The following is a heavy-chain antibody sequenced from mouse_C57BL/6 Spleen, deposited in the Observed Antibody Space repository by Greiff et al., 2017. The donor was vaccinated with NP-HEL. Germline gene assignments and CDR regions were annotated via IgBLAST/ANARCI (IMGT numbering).Heavy chain of an antibody. Sequence: VQLQQSGPVLVKPGASVKMSCKASGYTFTDYYMNWVKQSHGKSLEWIGVINPYNGGTSYNQKFKGKATLTVDKSSSTAYMELNSLTSEDSAVYYCASGGYDGFYAMDYWGQGTSVTVSS. V-gene: IGHV1-19*01. D-gene: IGHD2-2*01. CDR2: INPYNGGT. J-gene: IGHJ4*01. CDR1: GYTFTDYY. CDR3: ASGGYDGFYAMDY.